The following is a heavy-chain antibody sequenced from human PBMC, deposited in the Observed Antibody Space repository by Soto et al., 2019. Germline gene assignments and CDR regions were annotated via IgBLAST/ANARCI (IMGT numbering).Heavy chain of an antibody. V-gene: IGHV4-34*01. D-gene: IGHD6-6*01. CDR1: CGSFSSYY. J-gene: IGHJ4*02. CDR3: ARTSRFDC. Sequence: QVQLQQWGAGLLKPSETLSLTCAVYCGSFSSYYWSWIRQPPGKGLEWIGEINHSGSTNYNPSLKSRVTMSVDPSKIQFSLKLSSVTAADTAVYYCARTSRFDCWGQGTLVTVSS. CDR2: INHSGST.